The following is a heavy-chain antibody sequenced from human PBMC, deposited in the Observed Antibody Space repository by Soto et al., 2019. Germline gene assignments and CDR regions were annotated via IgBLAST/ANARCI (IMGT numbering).Heavy chain of an antibody. CDR2: IIPSFGTA. Sequence: SVKVSCKASGGPFSSYAISWVRQAPGQGLEWMGGIIPSFGTATYAQKFQGRVTITADKSTSTAYMELSIVRSEDTAVYYCAWAVAGTWVTFDYWGQGTPVPASS. CDR3: AWAVAGTWVTFDY. V-gene: IGHV1-69*06. CDR1: GGPFSSYA. J-gene: IGHJ4*02. D-gene: IGHD6-19*01.